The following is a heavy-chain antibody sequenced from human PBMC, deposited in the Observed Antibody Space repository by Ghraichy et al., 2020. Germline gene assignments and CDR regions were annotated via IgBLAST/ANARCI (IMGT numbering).Heavy chain of an antibody. J-gene: IGHJ2*01. CDR3: ARRVVGPAAIYWYFDL. V-gene: IGHV4-59*08. CDR1: GGSISSYY. CDR2: IYYSGST. D-gene: IGHD2-2*01. Sequence: SETLSLTCTVSGGSISSYYWSWIRQPPGKGLEWIGYIYYSGSTNYNPSLKSQVTISVDTSKNQFSLKLSSVTAADTAVYYCARRVVGPAAIYWYFDLWGRGTLVTVSS.